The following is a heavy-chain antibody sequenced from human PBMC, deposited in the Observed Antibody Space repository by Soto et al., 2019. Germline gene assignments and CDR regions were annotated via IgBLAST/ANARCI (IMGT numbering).Heavy chain of an antibody. V-gene: IGHV5-10-1*01. Sequence: GESLKISCKGSGYSFTSYWISWVRQMPGKGLEWMGRIDPSDSYTNYSPSFQGHVTISADKSISTAYLQWSSLKASDTAMYYCAQEYSSSSGYYYYGMDVWGQGTTVTVSS. CDR1: GYSFTSYW. CDR3: AQEYSSSSGYYYYGMDV. J-gene: IGHJ6*02. D-gene: IGHD6-6*01. CDR2: IDPSDSYT.